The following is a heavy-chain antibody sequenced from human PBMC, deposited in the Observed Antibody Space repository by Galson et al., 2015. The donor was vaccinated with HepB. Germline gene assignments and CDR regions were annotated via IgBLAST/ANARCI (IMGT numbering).Heavy chain of an antibody. CDR2: ISYDGRNK. D-gene: IGHD4-17*01. CDR3: ARHTATTSLDH. J-gene: IGHJ4*02. Sequence: SLRLSCAASGFTFTSWCMHWVRQAPGKGLEWVAVISYDGRNKYYAHSVKGRFTISRDDSKNTLYVDMNSLRVEDTAVYYCARHTATTSLDHWGQGTPVTVSS. V-gene: IGHV3-30*03. CDR1: GFTFTSWC.